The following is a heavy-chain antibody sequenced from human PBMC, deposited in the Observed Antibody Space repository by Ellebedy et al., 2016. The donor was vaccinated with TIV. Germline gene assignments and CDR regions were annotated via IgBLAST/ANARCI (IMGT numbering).Heavy chain of an antibody. D-gene: IGHD3-9*01. V-gene: IGHV1-69*13. CDR1: GGTFSSYA. CDR2: IIPIFGTA. J-gene: IGHJ6*02. Sequence: ASVKVSCKASGGTFSSYAISWVRQAPGQGLEWMGGIIPIFGTANYAQKFQGRVTITADESTSTAYMELSSLRSEDTAVYYCARGKDDILTGPMMGYYCGMDVWGQGTTVTVSS. CDR3: ARGKDDILTGPMMGYYCGMDV.